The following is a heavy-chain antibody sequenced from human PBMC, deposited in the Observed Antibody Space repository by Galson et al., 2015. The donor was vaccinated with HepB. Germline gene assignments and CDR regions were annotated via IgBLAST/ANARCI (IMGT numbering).Heavy chain of an antibody. CDR1: GFIFRHHA. CDR3: VKEGAWFGGDWFDP. J-gene: IGHJ5*02. D-gene: IGHD3-16*01. Sequence: SLRLSCAGSGFIFRHHAMAWIRQAPGKGLEWVSGINGRGSTRSYSDAVKGRFSISRDNSKDTVFLQMDNLRPEDTAVYYCVKEGAWFGGDWFDPWGQGAMVTVS. V-gene: IGHV3-23*01. CDR2: INGRGSTR.